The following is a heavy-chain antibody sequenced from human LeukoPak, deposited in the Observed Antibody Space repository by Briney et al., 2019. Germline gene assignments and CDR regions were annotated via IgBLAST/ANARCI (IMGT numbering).Heavy chain of an antibody. J-gene: IGHJ4*02. V-gene: IGHV3-66*01. CDR3: ANDYDSSGYDVDY. D-gene: IGHD3-22*01. CDR2: IYSGGST. Sequence: GGSPRLSCAASGFTVSSNYMSWVRQAPGKGLEWVSVIYSGGSTYYADSVKGRFTISRDNSKNTLYLQMNSLRAEDTAVYYCANDYDSSGYDVDYWGQGTLVTVSS. CDR1: GFTVSSNY.